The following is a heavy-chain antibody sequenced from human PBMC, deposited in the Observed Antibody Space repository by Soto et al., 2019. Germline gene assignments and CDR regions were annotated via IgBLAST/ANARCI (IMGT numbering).Heavy chain of an antibody. D-gene: IGHD3-3*01. J-gene: IGHJ4*02. CDR1: GGSISSSSYY. CDR3: AGYPEYYDFWSGPDY. V-gene: IGHV4-39*01. Sequence: PSETLSLTCTVSGGSISSSSYYWGWIRQPPGKGLEWIGSIYYSGSTYYNPSLKSRVTISVDTSKNQFSLKLSSVTAADTAVYYCAGYPEYYDFWSGPDYWGQGTLVTVSS. CDR2: IYYSGST.